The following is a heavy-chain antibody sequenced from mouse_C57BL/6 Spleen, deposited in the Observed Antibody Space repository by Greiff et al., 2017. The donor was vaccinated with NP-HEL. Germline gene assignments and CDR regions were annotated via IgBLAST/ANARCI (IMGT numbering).Heavy chain of an antibody. CDR2: INPSTGGT. CDR3: ARSYYGFAY. J-gene: IGHJ3*01. V-gene: IGHV1-42*01. D-gene: IGHD1-1*01. CDR1: GYSFTGYY. Sequence: VHVKQSGPELVKPGASVKISCKASGYSFTGYYMNWVKQSPEKSLEWIGEINPSTGGTTYNQKFKAKATLTVDKSSSTAYMQLKSLTSEDSAVYYCARSYYGFAYWGQGTLVTVSA.